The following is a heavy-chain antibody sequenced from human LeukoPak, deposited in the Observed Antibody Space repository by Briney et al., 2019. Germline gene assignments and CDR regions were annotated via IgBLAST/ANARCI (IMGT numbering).Heavy chain of an antibody. CDR3: ARVDAASLAVHY. V-gene: IGHV1-2*02. J-gene: IGHJ4*02. CDR2: INPNSGGT. D-gene: IGHD6-13*01. Sequence: ASVKVSCKASGYTFTGYYLNWVRQAPGQGLEWMGRINPNSGGTNSGQKFQGRVTMTRDTSNSTAYLELSSLTFDDTAVYYCARVDAASLAVHYWGQGTLVTVSS. CDR1: GYTFTGYY.